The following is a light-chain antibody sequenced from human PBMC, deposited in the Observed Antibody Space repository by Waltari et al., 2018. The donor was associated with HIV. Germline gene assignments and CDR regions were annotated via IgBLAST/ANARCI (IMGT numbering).Light chain of an antibody. CDR3: CAFAGDYTYWV. V-gene: IGLV2-11*01. CDR2: DVT. Sequence: QSALTQPRSVSGSPGQPVTISCTGSSSAIGAYDFVSWYQQHPGKAPKVIIYDVTKRPSGVPDRFSGSKFANTASLTISGLQAEDEADYHCCAFAGDYTYWVFGGGTKLTVL. CDR1: SSAIGAYDF. J-gene: IGLJ3*02.